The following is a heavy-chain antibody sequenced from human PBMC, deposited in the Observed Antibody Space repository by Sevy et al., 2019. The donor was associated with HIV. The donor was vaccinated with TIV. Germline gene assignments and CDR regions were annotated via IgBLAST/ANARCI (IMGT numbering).Heavy chain of an antibody. D-gene: IGHD6-6*01. CDR2: IYPGDSDT. J-gene: IGHJ6*02. V-gene: IGHV5-51*01. CDR3: ARLRTQLVLVDGMDV. CDR1: GYSFTTYW. Sequence: GESLKISCKGSGYSFTTYWIGWVRQMPGKGLEWMGIIYPGDSDTRYSPSFQGQVTISADKSISTAYLQWSSLKASDTAMYYCARLRTQLVLVDGMDVWGQGTTVTVSS.